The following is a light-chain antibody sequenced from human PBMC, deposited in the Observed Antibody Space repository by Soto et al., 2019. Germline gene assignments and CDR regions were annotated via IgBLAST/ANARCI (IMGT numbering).Light chain of an antibody. J-gene: IGKJ2*01. CDR2: GAS. CDR3: QQYGSSLYT. V-gene: IGKV3-20*01. Sequence: EIVLTQSPGTLSLSPGERTTLSCRASQSVSRNSLAWYQQRPGQAPRLLIYGASSRATGIPDRFSGSGSGTDFTLTISRLEPEDFAVFYCQQYGSSLYTFGQGTKLEIK. CDR1: QSVSRNS.